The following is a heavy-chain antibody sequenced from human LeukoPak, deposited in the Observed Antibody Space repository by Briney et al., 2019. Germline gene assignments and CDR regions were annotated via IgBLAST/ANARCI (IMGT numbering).Heavy chain of an antibody. V-gene: IGHV3-64D*06. CDR1: GFTFSSFA. J-gene: IGHJ4*02. CDR3: VKDGYCGADCYSTIDY. Sequence: GGSLRLSCSASGFTFSSFAMHWVRQAPGKGLEYVSGISSNGGSTSYADSVKGRFTISRDNSKNTLYLRMTSLRAEDTAVYYCVKDGYCGADCYSTIDYWGQETLVTVSS. CDR2: ISSNGGST. D-gene: IGHD2-21*02.